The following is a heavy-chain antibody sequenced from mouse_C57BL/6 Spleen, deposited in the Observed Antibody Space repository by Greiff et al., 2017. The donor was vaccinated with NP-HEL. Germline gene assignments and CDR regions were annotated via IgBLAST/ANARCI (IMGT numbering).Heavy chain of an antibody. CDR3: AREITGYYAMDY. CDR2: INPNNGGT. Sequence: EVQLQQSGPELVKPGASVKISCKASGYTFTDYYMNWVKQSHGKSLEWIGDINPNNGGTSYNQKFKGKDTLTVDKSASTAYLELRSRTSEDSAVYYCAREITGYYAMDYWGQGTSVTVSS. V-gene: IGHV1-26*01. J-gene: IGHJ4*01. CDR1: GYTFTDYY. D-gene: IGHD2-4*01.